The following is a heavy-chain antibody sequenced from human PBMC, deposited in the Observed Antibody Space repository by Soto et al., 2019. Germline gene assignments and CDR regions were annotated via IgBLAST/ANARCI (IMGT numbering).Heavy chain of an antibody. CDR2: ISSISSTI. D-gene: IGHD2-2*01. V-gene: IGHV3-48*01. J-gene: IGHJ6*03. CDR3: ARSPYCSSTSCYHYYYMDV. Sequence: EVQLVESGGGLVQPGGSLRLSCAASGFTFSSYSMNWVRQAPGKGLEWVSYISSISSTIYYADSVKGRFTISRDNAKNSLYLQMNSLRAEDTAVYYCARSPYCSSTSCYHYYYMDVWGKGTTVTVSS. CDR1: GFTFSSYS.